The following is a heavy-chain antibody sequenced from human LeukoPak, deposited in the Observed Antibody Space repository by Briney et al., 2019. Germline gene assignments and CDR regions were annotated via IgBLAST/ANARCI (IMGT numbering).Heavy chain of an antibody. V-gene: IGHV4-59*01. CDR3: ARGGYGSDYFDY. J-gene: IGHJ4*02. D-gene: IGHD3-10*01. Sequence: SETLSLTCTVSGGSISSYYWSWIRQPPGKGLEWIGYIYYSGSTNYNPSLKSRVTISVDTSKNQFSLKLSSVTAADTAVYYCARGGYGSDYFDYWGQGTLVTVSS. CDR2: IYYSGST. CDR1: GGSISSYY.